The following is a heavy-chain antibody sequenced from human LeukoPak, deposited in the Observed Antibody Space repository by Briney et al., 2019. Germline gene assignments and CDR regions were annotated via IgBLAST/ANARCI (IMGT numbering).Heavy chain of an antibody. J-gene: IGHJ4*02. D-gene: IGHD3-9*01. CDR2: IYTSGST. V-gene: IGHV4-4*07. CDR1: SGSISSYY. Sequence: SETLSLTCSVSSGSISSYYWRWLRQPAGKGLEWIGRIYTSGSTNYNPSLKSRVTMSVDTSKNPFCMKLSSVNAADMAVDYVATASSDIMTGEGYYFYYWGQGTLVTVSS. CDR3: ATASSDIMTGEGYYFYY.